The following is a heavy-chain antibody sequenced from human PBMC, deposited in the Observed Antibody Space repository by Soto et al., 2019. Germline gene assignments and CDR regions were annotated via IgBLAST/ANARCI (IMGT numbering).Heavy chain of an antibody. J-gene: IGHJ4*02. CDR3: AREGPIRWSGYSLDY. CDR1: RFAFSSYA. Sequence: QVQLVESGGGVVQPGRSLRLSCAASRFAFSSYAMHWVRQAPGKGLEWVAVISNDGSNNYYEDSVKGRFTISRDNSKDSLSLQMNRMRVDDTAVYYCAREGPIRWSGYSLDYSGQGTLVTVSS. V-gene: IGHV3-30-3*01. CDR2: ISNDGSNN. D-gene: IGHD3-3*01.